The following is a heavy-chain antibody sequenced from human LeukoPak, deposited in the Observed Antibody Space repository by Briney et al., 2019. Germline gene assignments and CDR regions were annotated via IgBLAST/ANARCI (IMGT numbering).Heavy chain of an antibody. CDR3: ARHTHPAPKLLWFGESIFDY. CDR2: INHSGST. Sequence: PSETLSLTCAVYGGSFSGYYWSWIRQPPGKGLEWIGEINHSGSTNYNPSLKSRVTISVDTSKNQFSLKLSSVTAADTAVYYCARHTHPAPKLLWFGESIFDYWGQGTLVTVSS. V-gene: IGHV4-34*01. J-gene: IGHJ4*02. CDR1: GGSFSGYY. D-gene: IGHD3-10*01.